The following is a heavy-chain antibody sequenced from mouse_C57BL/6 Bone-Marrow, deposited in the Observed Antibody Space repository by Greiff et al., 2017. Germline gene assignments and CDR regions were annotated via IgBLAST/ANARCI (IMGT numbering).Heavy chain of an antibody. CDR3: TFITTVPGDY. CDR2: IDPENGDT. V-gene: IGHV14-4*01. D-gene: IGHD1-1*01. J-gene: IGHJ2*01. Sequence: QLQRSGAGLLRPGASVNLSCPASGFNIKDDYRPWGKRRPEQGLEGIGCIDPENGDTEYASKFQGKATITADTSSNTAYLQLSSLTSEDTAVYYCTFITTVPGDYWGQGTTLTVSS. CDR1: GFNIKDDY.